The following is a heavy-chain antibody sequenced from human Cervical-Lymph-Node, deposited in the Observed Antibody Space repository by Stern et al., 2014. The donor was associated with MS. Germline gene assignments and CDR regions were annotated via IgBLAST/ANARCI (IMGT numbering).Heavy chain of an antibody. D-gene: IGHD2-15*01. CDR1: GFTFSSYW. Sequence: EVQLVVSGGGLVQPGGSLRLSCAASGFTFSSYWMNWVRPAPGQGLEWVANIKEHGSETYYVDSVKGRFTISRDNAKSSLYLQMNSLRAEDTAVYYCARGSDTWGQGTLVTVSS. V-gene: IGHV3-7*01. J-gene: IGHJ5*02. CDR2: IKEHGSET. CDR3: ARGSDT.